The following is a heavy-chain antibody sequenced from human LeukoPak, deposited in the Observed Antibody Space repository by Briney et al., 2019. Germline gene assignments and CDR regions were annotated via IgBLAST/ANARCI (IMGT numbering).Heavy chain of an antibody. CDR2: IYSGGST. Sequence: GGTLRLSCAASGFTFSSYGMSWVRQAPGKGLEWVSVIYSGGSTYYADSVKGRFTISRDNSKNTLYLQMNSLRAEDTAVYYCARGTRGYSYGGYNWFDPWGQGTLVTVSS. J-gene: IGHJ5*02. D-gene: IGHD5-18*01. CDR1: GFTFSSYG. V-gene: IGHV3-53*01. CDR3: ARGTRGYSYGGYNWFDP.